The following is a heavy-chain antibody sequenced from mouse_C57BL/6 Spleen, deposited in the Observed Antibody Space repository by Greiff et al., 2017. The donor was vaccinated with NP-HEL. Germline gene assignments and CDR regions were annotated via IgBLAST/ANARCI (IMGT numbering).Heavy chain of an antibody. J-gene: IGHJ4*01. D-gene: IGHD4-1*01. CDR2: IDPSDSYT. Sequence: VQLQQSGASVKLSCKASGYTFTSYWMQWVKQRPGQGLEWIGEIDPSDSYTNYNQKFKGKATLTVDTSSSTAYMQLSSLTSEDSAVYYCARLGPPYYAMDYWGQGTSVTVSS. CDR3: ARLGPPYYAMDY. CDR1: GYTFTSYW. V-gene: IGHV1-50*01.